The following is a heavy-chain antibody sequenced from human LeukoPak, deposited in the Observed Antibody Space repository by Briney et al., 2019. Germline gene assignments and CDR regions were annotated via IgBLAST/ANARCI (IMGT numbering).Heavy chain of an antibody. Sequence: GGSLRLSCAASGFTFSIYWMYWVRQAPGKGLVWVSRIDSDGRTTDYADSLRGRFIISRDNSKNILYLQMNSLKADDTAIYYCVVASDALDLWGQGTTVTVSS. CDR2: IDSDGRTT. CDR1: GFTFSIYW. CDR3: VVASDALDL. J-gene: IGHJ3*01. V-gene: IGHV3-74*01. D-gene: IGHD5-12*01.